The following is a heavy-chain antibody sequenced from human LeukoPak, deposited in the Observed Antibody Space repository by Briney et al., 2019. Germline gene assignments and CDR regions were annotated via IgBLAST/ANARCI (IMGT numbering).Heavy chain of an antibody. CDR1: GYTFTSYD. V-gene: IGHV1-8*03. CDR3: ARGPTSEQFRLGGYDYYYYMDV. CDR2: MNPNSGNT. D-gene: IGHD3-22*01. Sequence: ASVKVSCKASGYTFTSYDINWVRQATGQGLEWMGWMNPNSGNTGYAQKFQGRATITRNTSISTAYMELSSLRSEDTAVYYCARGPTSEQFRLGGYDYYYYMDVWGKGTTVTVSS. J-gene: IGHJ6*03.